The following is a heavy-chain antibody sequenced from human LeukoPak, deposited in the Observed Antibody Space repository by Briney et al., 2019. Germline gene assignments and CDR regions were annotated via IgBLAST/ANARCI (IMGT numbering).Heavy chain of an antibody. Sequence: GKSLRLSCGASGFTLGTYIMHWVRQAPGKGLQWVAAVASDGSQTFYIESVRGRFTISRDNSKNTLYLQMNTLRAEDTAVYFCARERQDTIVHSGAFDIWGQGTTVTVSS. CDR3: ARERQDTIVHSGAFDI. CDR2: VASDGSQT. J-gene: IGHJ3*02. CDR1: GFTLGTYI. D-gene: IGHD3-10*01. V-gene: IGHV3-30-3*01.